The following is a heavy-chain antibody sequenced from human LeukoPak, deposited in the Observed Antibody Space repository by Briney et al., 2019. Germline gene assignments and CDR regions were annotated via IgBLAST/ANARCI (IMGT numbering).Heavy chain of an antibody. D-gene: IGHD6-19*01. CDR3: AKPSSDSSVITGDAFDI. CDR1: GFTFSSYA. Sequence: PGGSLRLSCAASGFTFSSYAMSWVRQAPGKGLEWVSAISGSGGSTYYADSVKGRFTISRDNSKDTLYLQMNSLRAEDTAVYYCAKPSSDSSVITGDAFDIWGQGTMVTVSS. V-gene: IGHV3-23*01. J-gene: IGHJ3*02. CDR2: ISGSGGST.